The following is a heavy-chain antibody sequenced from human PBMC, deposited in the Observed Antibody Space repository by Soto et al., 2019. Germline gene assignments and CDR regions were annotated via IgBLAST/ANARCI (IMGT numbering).Heavy chain of an antibody. CDR1: GFTVSSNY. J-gene: IGHJ5*02. CDR2: LYSGDNT. CDR3: ARVRDMDYAFWSGWSA. D-gene: IGHD3-3*01. Sequence: EVQLVESGGGLVQPGGSLRLSCAASGFTVSSNYMSWVRQAPGKGLEWVSVLYSGDNTYYADSVKGRFTISRDNSKNTLYLQMNSLRAEDTAVYYCARVRDMDYAFWSGWSAWGQGTLVTVSS. V-gene: IGHV3-66*01.